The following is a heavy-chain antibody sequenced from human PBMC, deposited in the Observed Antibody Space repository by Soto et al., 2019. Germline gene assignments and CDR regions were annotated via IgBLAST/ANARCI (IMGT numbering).Heavy chain of an antibody. D-gene: IGHD3-22*01. CDR1: GGSFSAYY. Sequence: TSETLSLTCAVYGGSFSAYYWSWIRQPPGKGLEWIGEINHSGGTSYNPSLKSRVTISVDTSKSQFSLKLTSVTAADRAVYYCARGSVDTVDSSGFYEYWGQRTPVTVSS. CDR2: INHSGGT. V-gene: IGHV4-34*01. J-gene: IGHJ4*02. CDR3: ARGSVDTVDSSGFYEY.